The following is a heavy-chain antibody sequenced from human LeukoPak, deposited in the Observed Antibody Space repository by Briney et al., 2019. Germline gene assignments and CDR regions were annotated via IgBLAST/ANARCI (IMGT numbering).Heavy chain of an antibody. V-gene: IGHV1-69*05. Sequence: SVKVSCKASGGTFSSYAIIWVRQAPGQRLEWMGGIIPIIGTANYAQKFQGRVTITTDESTSTAYMELSSLRSEDTAVYYCARDQGGVTGTPCYFDYWGQGTPVTVSS. J-gene: IGHJ4*02. CDR1: GGTFSSYA. CDR2: IIPIIGTA. D-gene: IGHD1-20*01. CDR3: ARDQGGVTGTPCYFDY.